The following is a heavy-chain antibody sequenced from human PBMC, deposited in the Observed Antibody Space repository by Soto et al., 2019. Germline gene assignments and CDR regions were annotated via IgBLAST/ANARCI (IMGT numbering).Heavy chain of an antibody. CDR3: ARARMRGYCSSTSCYSGMDV. CDR1: GFTFSDYE. V-gene: IGHV3-48*03. Sequence: PGGSLRLSCAASGFTFSDYEMNWVRQAPGKGLEWVSYIGSSGRTIYYADSVKGRFTISRDNAKNTLYLQMNSLRAEDTAVYYCARARMRGYCSSTSCYSGMDVWGQGTTVTVSS. CDR2: IGSSGRTI. J-gene: IGHJ6*02. D-gene: IGHD2-2*02.